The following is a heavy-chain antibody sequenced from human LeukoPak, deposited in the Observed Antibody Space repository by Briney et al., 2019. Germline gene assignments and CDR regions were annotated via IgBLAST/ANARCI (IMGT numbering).Heavy chain of an antibody. D-gene: IGHD2-2*01. CDR3: ARWVPAARYYFDY. J-gene: IGHJ4*02. CDR1: GYSFTSYW. V-gene: IGHV5-51*01. Sequence: GESLQISCKGSGYSFTSYWIGWVRQMPGKGLEWMGIIYPGDSDTRYSPSFQGQVTISADKSISTAYLQWSSLKASDTAMYYCARWVPAARYYFDYWGQGTLVTVSS. CDR2: IYPGDSDT.